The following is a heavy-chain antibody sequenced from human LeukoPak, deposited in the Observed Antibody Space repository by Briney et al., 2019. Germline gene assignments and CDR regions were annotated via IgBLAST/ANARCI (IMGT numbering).Heavy chain of an antibody. Sequence: GGSLRLSCAASGFTVSSNYMSWVRQAPGKGLEWVSVIYSGGSTYYADSVKGRFTISRDNSKNTLYLQMNSLRAEDTAVYYCAXXXXGNWNHLFDYWGQGTLVTVSS. CDR3: AXXXXGNWNHLFDY. CDR1: GFTVSSNY. V-gene: IGHV3-66*01. J-gene: IGHJ4*02. D-gene: IGHD1-1*01. CDR2: IYSGGST.